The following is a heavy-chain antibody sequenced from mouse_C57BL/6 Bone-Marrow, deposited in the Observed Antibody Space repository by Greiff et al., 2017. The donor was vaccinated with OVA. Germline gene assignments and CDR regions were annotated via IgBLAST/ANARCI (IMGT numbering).Heavy chain of an antibody. J-gene: IGHJ4*01. V-gene: IGHV3-8*01. CDR1: GYSITSDY. CDR2: ISYSGST. CDR3: ARWDYSNSYYYAMDY. D-gene: IGHD2-5*01. Sequence: EVQLVESGPGLAKPSQTLSLTCSVTGYSITSDYWNWIREFPGNKLEYMGYISYSGSTYYNPSLKSRISITRDTSKNQYYLQLNSVTTEDTATYYCARWDYSNSYYYAMDYWGQGTSVTVSS.